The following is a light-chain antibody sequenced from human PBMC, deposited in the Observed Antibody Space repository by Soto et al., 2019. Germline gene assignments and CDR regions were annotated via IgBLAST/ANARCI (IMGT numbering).Light chain of an antibody. J-gene: IGKJ1*01. Sequence: ERMISESPATLSVTPGESAPFSCRASQSVSSNLAWYQQKPGQAPRLLIYGASTRATGIPARFSGSGSGTEFTLTISSLQSEDFAVYYCQQYNNWPQTFGQGTKV. V-gene: IGKV3-15*01. CDR1: QSVSSN. CDR2: GAS. CDR3: QQYNNWPQT.